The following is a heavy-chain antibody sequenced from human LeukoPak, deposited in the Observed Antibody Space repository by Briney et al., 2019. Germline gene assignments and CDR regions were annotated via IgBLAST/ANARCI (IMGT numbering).Heavy chain of an antibody. CDR3: ARAVVHCSGGSCYSDFRFDY. CDR2: IYHSGST. Sequence: TPSETLSLTCAVSGGSISSGGYSWSWIRQPPGKGLEWIGYIYHSGSTYYNPSLKSRVTISVDKSKNQFSLKLSSVTAADTAVYYCARAVVHCSGGSCYSDFRFDYWGQGTLVTVSS. D-gene: IGHD2-15*01. CDR1: GGSISSGGYS. J-gene: IGHJ4*02. V-gene: IGHV4-30-2*01.